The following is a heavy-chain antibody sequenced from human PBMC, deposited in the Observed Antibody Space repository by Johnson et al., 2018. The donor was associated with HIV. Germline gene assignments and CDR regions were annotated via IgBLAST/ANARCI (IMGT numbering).Heavy chain of an antibody. CDR3: ARGLAADAFDI. V-gene: IGHV3-11*04. CDR1: GFTFSDHY. J-gene: IGHJ3*02. CDR2: ISSSGSNI. Sequence: VQLVESGGGLVKPGGSPRLSCAASGFTFSDHYMAWIRQAPGKGLEWVSYISSSGSNIYYADSVKGRFTVSRDNAKNTLYLQMNSLRAEDTAVYYCARGLAADAFDIWGQGTMVTVSS. D-gene: IGHD6-13*01.